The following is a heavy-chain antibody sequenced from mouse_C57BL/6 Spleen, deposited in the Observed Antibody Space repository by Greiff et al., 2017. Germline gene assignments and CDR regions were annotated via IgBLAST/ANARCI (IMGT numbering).Heavy chain of an antibody. D-gene: IGHD2-2*01. CDR1: GYTFTDYN. Sequence: VQLQQSGPELVKPGASVKIPCKASGYTFTDYNMDWVKQSHGKSLEWIGDINPNNGGTIYNQKFQGKATLTVDKSSSTAYMELRSLTSEDTAVYYCARCLAGYTSYWYFDVWGTGTTVTVSS. CDR2: INPNNGGT. J-gene: IGHJ1*03. CDR3: ARCLAGYTSYWYFDV. V-gene: IGHV1-18*01.